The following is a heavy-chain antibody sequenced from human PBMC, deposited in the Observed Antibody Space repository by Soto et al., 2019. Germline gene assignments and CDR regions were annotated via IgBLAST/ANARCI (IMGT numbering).Heavy chain of an antibody. CDR2: INPNSGGT. Sequence: ASVKVSCKASGYTFTGYYMHWVRQAPGQGLEWMGWINPNSGGTNYAQKFQGRVTTTRDTSISTAYMELSRLRSDDTAVYYCARVRGIAVAGSRPPHGWFDPWGQGTLVTVSS. CDR1: GYTFTGYY. CDR3: ARVRGIAVAGSRPPHGWFDP. J-gene: IGHJ5*02. V-gene: IGHV1-2*02. D-gene: IGHD6-19*01.